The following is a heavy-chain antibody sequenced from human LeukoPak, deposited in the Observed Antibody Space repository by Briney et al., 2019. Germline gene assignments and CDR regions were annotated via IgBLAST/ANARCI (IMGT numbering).Heavy chain of an antibody. J-gene: IGHJ4*02. Sequence: GGSLRLSCAASGFTFSSYSVNWVRQAPGKGLEWVSSISSSSSYIYYADSVKGRFTISRDNAKNSLYLQMNSLRAGDTAVYYCARDIYGVFDYWGQGTLVTVSS. CDR2: ISSSSSYI. D-gene: IGHD4-17*01. CDR1: GFTFSSYS. CDR3: ARDIYGVFDY. V-gene: IGHV3-21*01.